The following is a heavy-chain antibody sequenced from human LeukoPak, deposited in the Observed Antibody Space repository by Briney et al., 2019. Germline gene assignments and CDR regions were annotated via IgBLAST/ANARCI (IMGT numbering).Heavy chain of an antibody. CDR3: ARGRHDSSGYPYYFDY. J-gene: IGHJ4*02. V-gene: IGHV3-53*01. Sequence: GGSLRLSCAASEFIFNNAWMSWVRQAPGKGLEWVSVIYSGGSTYYADSVKGRFTISRDNSKNTLYLQMNSLRAEDTAVYYCARGRHDSSGYPYYFDYWGQGTLVTVSS. D-gene: IGHD3-22*01. CDR1: EFIFNNAW. CDR2: IYSGGST.